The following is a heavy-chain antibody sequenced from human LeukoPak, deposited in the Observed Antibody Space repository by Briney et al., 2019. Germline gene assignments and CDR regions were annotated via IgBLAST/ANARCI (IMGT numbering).Heavy chain of an antibody. CDR1: GFTFSSYS. CDR3: AREDATDAFDI. CDR2: ISSSSSYI. D-gene: IGHD5-24*01. J-gene: IGHJ3*02. V-gene: IGHV3-21*01. Sequence: GGSLRLSCAASGFTFSSYSMNWVRQAPGKGLEWVSSISSSSSYIHYADSVKGRFTISRDNAKNSLYLQMNSLRAEDTAVYYCAREDATDAFDIWGQGTMVTVSS.